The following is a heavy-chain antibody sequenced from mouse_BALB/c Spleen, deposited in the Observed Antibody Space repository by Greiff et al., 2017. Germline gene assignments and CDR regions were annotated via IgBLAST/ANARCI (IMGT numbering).Heavy chain of an antibody. CDR2: IYPGDGDT. CDR1: GYAFSSYW. CDR3: ARGQVRRRGYFGY. Sequence: VQLQQSGAELVRPGSSVKISCKASGYAFSSYWMNWVKQRPGQGLEWIGQIYPGDGDTNYNGKFKGKATLTADKSSSTAYMQLSSLTSEDSAVYFCARGQVRRRGYFGYWGQGTTLTVSS. V-gene: IGHV1-80*01. J-gene: IGHJ2*01. D-gene: IGHD2-14*01.